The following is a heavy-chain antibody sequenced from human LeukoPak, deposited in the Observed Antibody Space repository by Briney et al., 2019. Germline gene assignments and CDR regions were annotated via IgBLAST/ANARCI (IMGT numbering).Heavy chain of an antibody. CDR3: ARERVVVTAIEDCYYGMDV. D-gene: IGHD2-21*02. J-gene: IGHJ6*02. CDR1: GFTFSPAW. CDR2: INSDGSST. Sequence: PGGSLRLSCAASGFTFSPAWMHWVRQAPGKGLVWVSRINSDGSSTSYADSVKGRFTISRDNAKNTLYLQMNSLRAEDTAVYYCARERVVVTAIEDCYYGMDVWGQGTTVTVSS. V-gene: IGHV3-74*01.